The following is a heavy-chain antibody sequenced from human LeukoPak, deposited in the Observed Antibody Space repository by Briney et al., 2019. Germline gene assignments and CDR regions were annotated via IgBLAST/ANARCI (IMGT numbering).Heavy chain of an antibody. D-gene: IGHD4-17*01. J-gene: IGHJ3*02. V-gene: IGHV1-18*01. CDR3: ARDRDDGDYAPGAFDI. CDR2: ISAYNGNT. CDR1: GYTFTSYG. Sequence: VASVKVSCKASGYTFTSYGISWVRQAPGQGLEWMGWISAYNGNTNYAQKLQGRVTMTTDTSTSTAYMELRSLRSDDTAVYYCARDRDDGDYAPGAFDIWGQGTMVTVSS.